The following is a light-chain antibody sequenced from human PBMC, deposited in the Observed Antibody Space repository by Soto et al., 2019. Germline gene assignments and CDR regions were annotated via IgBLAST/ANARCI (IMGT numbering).Light chain of an antibody. J-gene: IGKJ2*01. CDR1: QSVSCSY. CDR3: HQYVTSPYT. CDR2: GKS. V-gene: IGKV3-20*01. Sequence: EIVLTQSPGTLSLSPGERASLSCRASQSVSCSYLACYQQKPGQAPRLLMYGKSNRATGIPHRFSGSGFVTDFTLTISRREPEDFAVYSCHQYVTSPYTFGQGTKLEIK.